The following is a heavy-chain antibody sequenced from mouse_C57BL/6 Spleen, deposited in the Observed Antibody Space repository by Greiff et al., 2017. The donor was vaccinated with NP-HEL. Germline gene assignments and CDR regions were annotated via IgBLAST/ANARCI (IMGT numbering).Heavy chain of an antibody. Sequence: EVQLQQSGPELVKPGASVKIPCKASGYTFTDYNMDWVKQSHGKSLEWIGDINPNNGGTIYNQKFKGKATLTVDKSSSTAYMELRSLTSEDTAVYYCARYDYWDWYFDVWGTGTTVTVSS. J-gene: IGHJ1*03. CDR3: ARYDYWDWYFDV. D-gene: IGHD2-12*01. CDR2: INPNNGGT. CDR1: GYTFTDYN. V-gene: IGHV1-18*01.